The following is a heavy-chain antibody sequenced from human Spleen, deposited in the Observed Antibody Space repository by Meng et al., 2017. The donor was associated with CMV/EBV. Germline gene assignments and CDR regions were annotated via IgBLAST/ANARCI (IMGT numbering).Heavy chain of an antibody. CDR1: GGSIISYY. Sequence: GGSIISYYWNWIRQPPGMGLEWIGYIYYSGSTNYNPSLKSRVTISVDTSKNQFSLKLTSVTAADTAVYYCARLGNSYETNAYYPFDYWGQGTLVTVSS. CDR3: ARLGNSYETNAYYPFDY. CDR2: IYYSGST. J-gene: IGHJ4*02. V-gene: IGHV4-59*01. D-gene: IGHD3-22*01.